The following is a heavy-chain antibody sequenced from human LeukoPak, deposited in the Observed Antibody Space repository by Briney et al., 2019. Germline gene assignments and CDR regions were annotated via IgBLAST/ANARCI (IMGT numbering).Heavy chain of an antibody. V-gene: IGHV3-23*01. CDR1: GFTFSNNG. Sequence: GGSLRLSCAASGFTFSNNGMSWVRQSPGRGLEWVSGISGGGDTTYYAESVKGRFTIPRDNSKDTLFLQMNSLTAEDTAVYYCAKTNGYYDYWGRGTLVAVSS. D-gene: IGHD3-22*01. CDR3: AKTNGYYDY. J-gene: IGHJ4*02. CDR2: ISGGGDTT.